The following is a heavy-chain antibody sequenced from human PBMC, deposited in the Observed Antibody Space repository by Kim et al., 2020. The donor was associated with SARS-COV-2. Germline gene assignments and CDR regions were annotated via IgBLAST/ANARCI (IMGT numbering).Heavy chain of an antibody. D-gene: IGHD6-19*01. Sequence: SETLSLTCAVYGGSFSGYYWSWIRQPPGKGLEWIGEINHSGSTNYNPSLKSRVTISVDTSKNQFSLKLSSVTAADTAVYYCARAKGWLVRKGYFDYWGQGTLVTVPS. CDR3: ARAKGWLVRKGYFDY. CDR1: GGSFSGYY. J-gene: IGHJ4*02. V-gene: IGHV4-34*01. CDR2: INHSGST.